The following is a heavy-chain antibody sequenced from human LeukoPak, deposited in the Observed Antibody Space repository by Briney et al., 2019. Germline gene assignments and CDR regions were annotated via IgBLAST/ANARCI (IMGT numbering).Heavy chain of an antibody. D-gene: IGHD4-17*01. CDR1: GFVFGNFA. V-gene: IGHV3-9*01. J-gene: IGHJ6*03. CDR3: AKDGDYENWYSYYYMDV. CDR2: INWDGTTK. Sequence: GRSLRLSCAASGFVFGNFAMHWVRQPPGKGLEWVSGINWDGTTKAYAGSVKGRFTISRDSVTNSLFLQMSSLRADDTAFYYCAKDGDYENWYSYYYMDVWGKGTTVTVSS.